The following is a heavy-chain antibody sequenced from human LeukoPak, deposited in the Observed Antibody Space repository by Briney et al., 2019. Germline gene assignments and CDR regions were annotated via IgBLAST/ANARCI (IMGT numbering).Heavy chain of an antibody. J-gene: IGHJ3*02. Sequence: GGSLRLSCAASGFTFSSYAMSWVRQAPGKGLEWVSGISGSGDNTYYADSVKGRFTISRDNSKNTLYVQVNSLGTEDTAAYYRAKVAKWELKAFDIWGQGTMVTVSS. D-gene: IGHD1-26*01. V-gene: IGHV3-23*01. CDR1: GFTFSSYA. CDR2: ISGSGDNT. CDR3: AKVAKWELKAFDI.